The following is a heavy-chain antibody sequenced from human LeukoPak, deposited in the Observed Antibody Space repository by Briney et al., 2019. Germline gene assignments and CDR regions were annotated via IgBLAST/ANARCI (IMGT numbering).Heavy chain of an antibody. J-gene: IGHJ6*03. D-gene: IGHD3-10*01. CDR2: ISTSSSYL. Sequence: PGGSLRLSCAASGFTFSSYNMNWVRQAPGKGLEWVSSISTSSSYLYYTDSVKGRFTVSRDNARTSLYLQMNSLRDEDTAVYYCARDPVKGWFGELVFSDYYYMDVWGKGTTVTVSS. CDR3: ARDPVKGWFGELVFSDYYYMDV. CDR1: GFTFSSYN. V-gene: IGHV3-21*04.